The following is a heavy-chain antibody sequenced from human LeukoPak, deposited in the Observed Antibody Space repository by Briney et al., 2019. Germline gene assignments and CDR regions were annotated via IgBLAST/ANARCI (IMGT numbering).Heavy chain of an antibody. D-gene: IGHD3-10*01. CDR3: ARGTYYYGSGSYYEVGY. CDR2: IIPIFGTA. CDR1: GGTFSSYA. Sequence: GASVKVSCKASGGTFSSYAISWVRQAPGQGLEWMGGIIPIFGTANYAQKFQGRVTITADKSTSTAYMELSSLRSEDTAAYYCARGTYYYGSGSYYEVGYWGQGTLVTVSS. J-gene: IGHJ4*02. V-gene: IGHV1-69*06.